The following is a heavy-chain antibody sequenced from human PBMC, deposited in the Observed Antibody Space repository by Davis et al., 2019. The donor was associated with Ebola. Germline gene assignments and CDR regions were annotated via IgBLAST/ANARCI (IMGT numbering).Heavy chain of an antibody. D-gene: IGHD3-9*01. CDR3: AKVGYDILTGFHAFDI. Sequence: GESLKISCAASGSTFSNNAMHWVRQAPGKGLEWVSAISGSGGSTYYADSVKGRFTISRDNSKNTLYLQMNSLRAEDTAVYYCAKVGYDILTGFHAFDIWGQGTMVTVSS. J-gene: IGHJ3*02. CDR1: GSTFSNNA. CDR2: ISGSGGST. V-gene: IGHV3-23*01.